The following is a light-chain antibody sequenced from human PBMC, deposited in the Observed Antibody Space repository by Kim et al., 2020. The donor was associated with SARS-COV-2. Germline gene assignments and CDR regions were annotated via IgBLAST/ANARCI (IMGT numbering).Light chain of an antibody. Sequence: PGEGATLSCRASQNIDTYLAWYQQRPGQDPRLLVYDASNRATGVPDRFSGSGSGTDFTLTISSLEPEDFSIYYCQQRNSWPPAVTFGGGTKVDIK. CDR3: QQRNSWPPAVT. CDR2: DAS. J-gene: IGKJ4*01. V-gene: IGKV3-11*01. CDR1: QNIDTY.